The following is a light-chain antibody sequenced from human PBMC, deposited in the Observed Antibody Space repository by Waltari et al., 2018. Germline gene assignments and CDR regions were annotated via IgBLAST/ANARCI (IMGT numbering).Light chain of an antibody. J-gene: IGLJ1*01. Sequence: QSALAQPASLSGSPGQSITIFCTGSISDIGVYNFVSWYQHSPGKAPKLIIYDVTKRPSGLSDRLSGSKSGNTASLTISGLQAEDEADYYCSSYTSGTTSLVFGTGTKVTVL. CDR1: ISDIGVYNF. V-gene: IGLV2-14*01. CDR2: DVT. CDR3: SSYTSGTTSLV.